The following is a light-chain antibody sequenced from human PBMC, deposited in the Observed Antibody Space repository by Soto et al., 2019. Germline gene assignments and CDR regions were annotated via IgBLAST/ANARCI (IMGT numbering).Light chain of an antibody. Sequence: QSALTQPASVSGSPGQSITISCTGTSSDVGSYNLVSWFQQHPGKAPKLMIYEGSKRPSGVSNHFSGFKSGNTASLTISGLQAEDEADYYCCSYAGISTFVVFGGGTKLTVL. CDR3: CSYAGISTFVV. J-gene: IGLJ2*01. V-gene: IGLV2-23*03. CDR1: SSDVGSYNL. CDR2: EGS.